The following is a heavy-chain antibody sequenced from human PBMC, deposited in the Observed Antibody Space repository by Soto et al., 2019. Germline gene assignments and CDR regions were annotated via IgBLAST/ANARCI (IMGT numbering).Heavy chain of an antibody. CDR1: GFTFSRYA. D-gene: IGHD5-12*01. CDR3: ARGGSDRLFGHMDV. CDR2: ISYDGSNK. V-gene: IGHV3-30-3*01. Sequence: QVQLVESGGGVVQPGRSRRLSCAASGFTFSRYAMHWVRQAPGKGLEWVAVISYDGSNKDYADSVKGRFTISRDNSKNRLYVQVNSLRAEDTAVYYWARGGSDRLFGHMDVWGQGTTVTVSS. J-gene: IGHJ6*02.